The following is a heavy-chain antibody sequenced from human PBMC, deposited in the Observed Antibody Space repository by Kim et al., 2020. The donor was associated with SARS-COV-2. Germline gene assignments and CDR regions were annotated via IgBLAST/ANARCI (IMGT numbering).Heavy chain of an antibody. Sequence: GRSLRLSCAASGFIFSGSAMHWVRQGPGKGLEWVAVISHDGANSDYADSVKGRFTISRDNSANTLYLQMNSLKNEDAAVYYCARTMGCLNIHCYRAFDY. D-gene: IGHD2-21*01. V-gene: IGHV3-30-3*01. CDR2: ISHDGANS. CDR1: GFIFSGSA. CDR3: ARTMGCLNIHCYRAFDY. J-gene: IGHJ4*01.